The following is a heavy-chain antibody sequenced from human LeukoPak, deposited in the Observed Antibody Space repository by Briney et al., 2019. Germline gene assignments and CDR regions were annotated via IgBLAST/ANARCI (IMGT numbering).Heavy chain of an antibody. J-gene: IGHJ4*02. D-gene: IGHD3-22*01. CDR2: IHYSGST. CDR1: GGPISSSSYY. V-gene: IGHV4-39*01. CDR3: ASHYYDSSGFYYIEDY. Sequence: PSETLSLTCTVSGGPISSSSYYWGWIRQPPGKGLEWIGSIHYSGSTYYNPSLKSRVTISVDTSKNQFSLKLNSVTAADTAVYYCASHYYDSSGFYYIEDYWGQGTLVTVSS.